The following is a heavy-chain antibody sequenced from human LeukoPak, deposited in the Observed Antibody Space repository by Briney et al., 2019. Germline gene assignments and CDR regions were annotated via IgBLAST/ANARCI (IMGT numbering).Heavy chain of an antibody. Sequence: GGSLRLSCAASGFTFSSYWMHWVRQAPGKGLVWVSRINSDGSSTSYADSVKGRFTISRDNAKNTLYLLMNSLRAEDTAVYYCARAQSSGWYIYFDYWGQGTLVTVSS. D-gene: IGHD6-19*01. J-gene: IGHJ4*02. CDR3: ARAQSSGWYIYFDY. CDR2: INSDGSST. CDR1: GFTFSSYW. V-gene: IGHV3-74*01.